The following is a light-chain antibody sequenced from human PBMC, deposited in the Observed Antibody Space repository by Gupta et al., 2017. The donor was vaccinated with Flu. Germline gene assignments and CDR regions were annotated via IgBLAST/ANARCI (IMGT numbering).Light chain of an antibody. J-gene: IGKJ2*01. V-gene: IGKV1-33*01. CDR3: QQYDIAPYT. CDR1: QDINNY. Sequence: IQMTQSPSSLSASVGDRVTITCQASQDINNYLNWYQQKPGKAPKLLIFDTSNLETGVPSRFSGSGSGTDFTFTISSLQPEDIATYYCQQYDIAPYTFGQGTKLEIK. CDR2: DTS.